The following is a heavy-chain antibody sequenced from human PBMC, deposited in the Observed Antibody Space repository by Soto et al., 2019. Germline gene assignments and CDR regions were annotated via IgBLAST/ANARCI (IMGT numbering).Heavy chain of an antibody. CDR3: STGLGTYYSRFDY. Sequence: GGSLRLSCAASDFTFSDAWFNWVRQDQGKGLEWVGRITRTTDGGTTDYAAPVKGRFTISRDDSKNTLYLQMNSLKTEDTAVYYCSTGLGTYYSRFDYWGLGTLVTVSS. CDR2: ITRTTDGGTT. CDR1: DFTFSDAW. V-gene: IGHV3-15*07. J-gene: IGHJ4*02. D-gene: IGHD3-16*01.